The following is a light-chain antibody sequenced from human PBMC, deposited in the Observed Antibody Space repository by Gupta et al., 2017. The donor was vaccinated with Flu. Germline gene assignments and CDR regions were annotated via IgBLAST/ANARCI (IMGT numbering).Light chain of an antibody. CDR3: GAWDSSLNAYV. CDR2: GDN. Sequence: QSVLSQPPSVSAAPGQKVTISCSGSTSNIGSNYVSWYQQFPGTAPKILISGDNKRPSGILDRFSGSKSGTSATLGITGLQTGDEADYYCGAWDSSLNAYVFGTGTKVTVL. V-gene: IGLV1-51*02. CDR1: TSNIGSNY. J-gene: IGLJ1*01.